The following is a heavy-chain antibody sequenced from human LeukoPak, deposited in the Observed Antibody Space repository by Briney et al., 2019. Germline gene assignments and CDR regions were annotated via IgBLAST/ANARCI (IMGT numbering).Heavy chain of an antibody. J-gene: IGHJ5*02. D-gene: IGHD3-10*01. CDR1: GYTFTGYY. CDR2: INPNSGGT. CDR3: ARDYPYGSGSYYFDP. Sequence: ASVKVSCEASGYTFTGYYMHWVRQAPGQGLEWMGWINPNSGGTNYAQKFQGRVTMTRDTSISTAYMELSRLRSDDTAVYYCARDYPYGSGSYYFDPWGQGTLVTVSS. V-gene: IGHV1-2*02.